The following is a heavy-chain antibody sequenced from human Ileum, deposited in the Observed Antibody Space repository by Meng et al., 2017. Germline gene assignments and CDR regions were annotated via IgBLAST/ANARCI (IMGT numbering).Heavy chain of an antibody. J-gene: IGHJ4*02. CDR3: ARDQIGDYVWDY. D-gene: IGHD4-17*01. CDR2: VSTYNDDT. CDR1: GYTFTSTNYG. V-gene: IGHV1-18*01. Sequence: QVQLVQSGAEVKKPGASVKVSCKASGYTFTSTNYGISWMRQAPGQGLEWMGWVSTYNDDTNHVQKFQDRVTMTTDTSTSTVYMELRSLRSDDTAVYYCARDQIGDYVWDYWGRGTLVTVSS.